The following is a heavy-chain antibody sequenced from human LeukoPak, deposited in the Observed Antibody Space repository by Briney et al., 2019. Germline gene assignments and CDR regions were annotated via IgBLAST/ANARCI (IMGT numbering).Heavy chain of an antibody. Sequence: PSETLSLTCTVSGGSISSYYWSWIRQPPGKGLEWIGYIYYSGSTNYNPSLKSRVTISVDTSKNQFSLKLSSVTAADTAVYYCARGKISSWLQVHWYFDLWGRGTLVTVSS. CDR1: GGSISSYY. D-gene: IGHD5-24*01. J-gene: IGHJ2*01. V-gene: IGHV4-59*01. CDR2: IYYSGST. CDR3: ARGKISSWLQVHWYFDL.